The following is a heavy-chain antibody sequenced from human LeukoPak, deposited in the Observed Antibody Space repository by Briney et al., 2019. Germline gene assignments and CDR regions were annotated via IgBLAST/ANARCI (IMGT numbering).Heavy chain of an antibody. J-gene: IGHJ6*02. CDR3: ARGPVRDDGLTGISYYFGLDV. CDR1: GGSFTDYY. Sequence: SETLSLTCAVYGGSFTDYYWSWIRHLPGKGLEWIGEIHHRAGANYNPSLWGRVTISADTSKNQFSLHLTSVTAADTATFYCARGPVRDDGLTGISYYFGLDVWATGPRSPSP. CDR2: IHHRAGA. D-gene: IGHD2-21*02. V-gene: IGHV4-34*01.